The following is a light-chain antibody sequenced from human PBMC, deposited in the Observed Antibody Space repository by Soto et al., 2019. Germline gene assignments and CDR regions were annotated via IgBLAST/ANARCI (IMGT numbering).Light chain of an antibody. J-gene: IGLJ3*02. CDR1: SSDVGGFNY. CDR3: ASYAGSNGV. CDR2: DVY. V-gene: IGLV2-14*01. Sequence: QSALTQPASVSGSPGQSITISCTGTSSDVGGFNYVSWYQQHPGKAPKLLIFDVYSRPSGISNRFSGSKSGNTASLTISGLQAEDEADYYCASYAGSNGVFGGGTQLTVL.